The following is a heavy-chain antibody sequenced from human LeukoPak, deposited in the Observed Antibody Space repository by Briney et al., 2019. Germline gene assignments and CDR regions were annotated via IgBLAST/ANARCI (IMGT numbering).Heavy chain of an antibody. CDR2: IYSGGNT. Sequence: GGSLRLSCAASGFTVGNNHMNWVRQAPGKGLEWVSLIYSGGNTQYADSVKGRFTISRDNAKNSLFLQMNSLRAGDTAVYYCASLGCTSTGCYNFWGQGTLVTVSS. J-gene: IGHJ4*02. D-gene: IGHD2-2*02. V-gene: IGHV3-66*01. CDR1: GFTVGNNH. CDR3: ASLGCTSTGCYNF.